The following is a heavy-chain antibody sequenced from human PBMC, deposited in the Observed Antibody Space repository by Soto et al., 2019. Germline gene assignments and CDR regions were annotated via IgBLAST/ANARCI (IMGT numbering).Heavy chain of an antibody. D-gene: IGHD3-9*01. Sequence: PGGSLRLSCAASGFTFSSYAMSWVRQAPGKGLEWVSAISGSGGSTYYADSVKGRFTISRDNSKNTLYLQMNSLRAEDTAVYYSAKGMNFDWLFFDYWGQGTLVTVSS. CDR2: ISGSGGST. J-gene: IGHJ4*02. V-gene: IGHV3-23*01. CDR1: GFTFSSYA. CDR3: AKGMNFDWLFFDY.